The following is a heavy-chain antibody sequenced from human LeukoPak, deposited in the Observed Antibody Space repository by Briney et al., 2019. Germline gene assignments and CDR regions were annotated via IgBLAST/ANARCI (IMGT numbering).Heavy chain of an antibody. D-gene: IGHD2-8*02. CDR3: GREDGASCTATSCPIFN. J-gene: IGHJ4*02. V-gene: IGHV3-23*01. CDR2: ISGSGRST. CDR1: GFTFSNFP. Sequence: PGGSLRLSCAASGFTFSNFPMTWVRQAPGKGLDWVSVISGSGRSTCYADSLKGRFIISRDNSKNTLYLQMNSLGVEDTAMYYCGREDGASCTATSCPIFNWGQGTLVTVS.